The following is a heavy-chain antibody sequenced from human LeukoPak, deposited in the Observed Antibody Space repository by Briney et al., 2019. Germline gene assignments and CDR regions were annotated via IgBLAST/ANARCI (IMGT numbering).Heavy chain of an antibody. CDR2: VIPISGVI. D-gene: IGHD4-11*01. J-gene: IGHJ3*02. CDR1: GGTFNTYA. Sequence: SVTVSCKTSGGTFNTYALTWVRQAPGQGLEWMGGVIPISGVITYARKFQGRVTITTDESTSTAYMELGSLRLEDTAIYYCSRKYDYSFDFNASDIWGQGTKVTISS. CDR3: SRKYDYSFDFNASDI. V-gene: IGHV1-69*05.